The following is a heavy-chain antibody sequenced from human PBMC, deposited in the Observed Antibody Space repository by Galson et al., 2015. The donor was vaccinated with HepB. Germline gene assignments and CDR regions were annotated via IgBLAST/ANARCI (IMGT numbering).Heavy chain of an antibody. Sequence: SETLSLTCGVSGDSIRGNNWWSWVRQSPGKGLEWIGEISNIGITNYNPSLKSRVTISLDKSKNHFSLRLSSVTAVDTAIYFCARLREIAYGDYEDYYYDYYLDVWGKGTTVTVSS. CDR3: ARLREIAYGDYEDYYYDYYLDV. CDR2: ISNIGIT. V-gene: IGHV4-4*02. D-gene: IGHD4-17*01. CDR1: GDSIRGNNW. J-gene: IGHJ6*03.